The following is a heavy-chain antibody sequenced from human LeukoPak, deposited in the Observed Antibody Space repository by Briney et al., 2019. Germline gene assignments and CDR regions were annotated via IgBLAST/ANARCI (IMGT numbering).Heavy chain of an antibody. CDR3: ARGPNPSIAEAGSIDY. D-gene: IGHD6-19*01. Sequence: ASVKVSCKASGYTFTSYDINWVRQATGQGLEWMGWMNPNSGNAGYAQKFQGRVTMTRNTSISTAYMELSSLRSEDTAVYYCARGPNPSIAEAGSIDYWGQGTLVTVSS. CDR2: MNPNSGNA. V-gene: IGHV1-8*01. CDR1: GYTFTSYD. J-gene: IGHJ4*02.